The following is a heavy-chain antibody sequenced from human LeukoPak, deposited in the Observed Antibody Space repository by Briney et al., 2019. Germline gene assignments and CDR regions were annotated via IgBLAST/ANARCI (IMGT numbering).Heavy chain of an antibody. CDR1: GGSFSGYY. CDR2: IYTNGNT. Sequence: SETLSLTCAVYGGSFSGYYWSWIRQPPGKGLEWIGRIYTNGNTDYNPSLKSRVTMSVDTSNNQFSLKLKSVTAADTAVYYCATEGLGSSRWFDYWGQGTLVTVSS. CDR3: ATEGLGSSRWFDY. V-gene: IGHV4-4*07. D-gene: IGHD6-13*01. J-gene: IGHJ4*02.